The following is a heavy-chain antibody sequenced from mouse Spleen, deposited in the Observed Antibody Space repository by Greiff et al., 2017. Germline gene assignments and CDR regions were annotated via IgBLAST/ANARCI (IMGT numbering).Heavy chain of an antibody. V-gene: IGHV14-3*02. D-gene: IGHD4-1*01. CDR3: ASDWDGAY. Sequence: VHVKQSGAELVKPGASVKLSCTASGFNIKDTYMHWVKQRPEQGLEWIGRIDPANGNTKYDPKFQGKATITADTSSNTAYLQLSSLTSEDTAVYYCASDWDGAYWGQGTLVTVSA. CDR2: IDPANGNT. J-gene: IGHJ3*01. CDR1: GFNIKDTY.